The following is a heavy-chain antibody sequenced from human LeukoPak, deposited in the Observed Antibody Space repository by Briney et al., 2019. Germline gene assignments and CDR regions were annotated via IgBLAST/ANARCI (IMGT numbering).Heavy chain of an antibody. D-gene: IGHD5-18*01. Sequence: KSGGSLRLYCAASGFTFTSYGISWVRQAPGQGLEWMGWISAYNGNTNYAQKLQGRVTMTTDTSTSTAYMELRSLRSDDTAVYYCARDLSSVDTAMVNAGEDDYWGQGTLVTVSS. CDR3: ARDLSSVDTAMVNAGEDDY. CDR1: GFTFTSYG. CDR2: ISAYNGNT. J-gene: IGHJ4*02. V-gene: IGHV1-18*01.